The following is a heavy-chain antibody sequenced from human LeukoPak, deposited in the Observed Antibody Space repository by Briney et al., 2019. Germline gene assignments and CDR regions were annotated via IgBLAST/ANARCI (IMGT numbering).Heavy chain of an antibody. CDR3: AGGATYCSSTSCYAGWFDP. Sequence: ASVKVSCKASGGTFSSYAISWVRQAPGQGLEWMGGIILIFGTANYAQKFQGRVTITADESTSTAYMELSSLRSEDTAVYYCAGGATYCSSTSCYAGWFDPWGQGTLVTVSS. J-gene: IGHJ5*02. CDR2: IILIFGTA. D-gene: IGHD2-2*01. V-gene: IGHV1-69*13. CDR1: GGTFSSYA.